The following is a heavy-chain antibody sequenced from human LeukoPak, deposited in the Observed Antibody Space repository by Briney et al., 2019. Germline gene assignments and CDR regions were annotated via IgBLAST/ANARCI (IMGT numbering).Heavy chain of an antibody. D-gene: IGHD6-13*01. CDR1: GYKFSNYW. J-gene: IGHJ5*02. V-gene: IGHV5-51*01. Sequence: GESLKISCQGSGYKFSNYWIGWVRQVPEKGLEWMGIIYPGDYDTRYSPSFQGQVTISVDKSISTATLHWSSLKASDTAMYYCARRSGTRGWFDPWGQGTLVTVSS. CDR2: IYPGDYDT. CDR3: ARRSGTRGWFDP.